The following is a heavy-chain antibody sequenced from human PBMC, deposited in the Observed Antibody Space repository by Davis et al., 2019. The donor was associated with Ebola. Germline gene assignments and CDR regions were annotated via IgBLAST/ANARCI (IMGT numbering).Heavy chain of an antibody. CDR2: IRGSGGST. CDR3: AKDSKDNWNDDGGGVFDY. CDR1: GFTFSSYA. Sequence: GESLKISCAASGFTFSSYAMSWVRQAPGKGLEWVSAIRGSGGSTYYADSVKGRFTISRDNSKNTLYLQMNSLRAEDTAVYYCAKDSKDNWNDDGGGVFDYWGQGTLVTVSS. V-gene: IGHV3-23*01. D-gene: IGHD1-1*01. J-gene: IGHJ4*02.